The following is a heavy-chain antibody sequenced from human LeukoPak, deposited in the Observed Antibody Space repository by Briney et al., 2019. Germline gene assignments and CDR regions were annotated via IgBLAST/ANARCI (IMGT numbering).Heavy chain of an antibody. J-gene: IGHJ4*02. CDR2: IYTSGST. CDR1: GGSISSGSYY. D-gene: IGHD6-19*01. V-gene: IGHV4-61*02. Sequence: SQTMSLTCTVSGGSISSGSYYWSWIRQPAGKGLEWIGRIYTSGSTNYNPSLKSRVTISVDTSKNQFSLKLSSVTAADTAVYYCARQWLVKEYYFDYWGQGTLVTVSS. CDR3: ARQWLVKEYYFDY.